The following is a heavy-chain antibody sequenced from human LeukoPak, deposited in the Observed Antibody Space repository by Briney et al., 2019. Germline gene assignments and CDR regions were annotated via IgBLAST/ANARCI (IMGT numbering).Heavy chain of an antibody. Sequence: GASVKVSCKASGGTFSSYAISWVRQAPGQGLEWMGGIIAIFGTANDAQKFQGRVTITADESTSTAYMELSSLRSEDTAVYYCARERDFWSGYYRVLNWFDPWGQRTLVTVST. CDR3: ARERDFWSGYYRVLNWFDP. V-gene: IGHV1-69*13. CDR1: GGTFSSYA. D-gene: IGHD3-3*01. J-gene: IGHJ5*02. CDR2: IIAIFGTA.